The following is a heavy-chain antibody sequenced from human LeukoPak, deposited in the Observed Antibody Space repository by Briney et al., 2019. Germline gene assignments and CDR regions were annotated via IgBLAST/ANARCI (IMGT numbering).Heavy chain of an antibody. Sequence: SETLSLTCTVSGSSVGSAGYHWSWIRQPPGGGLEWIGYIYYISNTTYNLSLTSPVTMSVDPSKNRFSLRLNSVTAAGTAVYYCARTQSQSGSYRYYFGYWGQGTLVTVSS. V-gene: IGHV4-61*08. CDR2: IYYISNT. J-gene: IGHJ4*02. CDR3: ARTQSQSGSYRYYFGY. CDR1: GSSVGSAGYH. D-gene: IGHD1-26*01.